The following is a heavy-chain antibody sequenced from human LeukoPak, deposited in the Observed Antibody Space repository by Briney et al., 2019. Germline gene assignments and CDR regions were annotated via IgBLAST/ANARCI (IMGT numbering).Heavy chain of an antibody. CDR1: GFIFDEYG. D-gene: IGHD3-10*01. V-gene: IGHV3-20*04. CDR3: ARVLHGSRRYYPGPHKVLDYYYYMDV. CDR2: INCNGGST. Sequence: SLIPSCAAAGFIFDEYGKRGGLHGPPGGGQWGSSINCNGGSTSYAHSVKGRCTISRDNAKNSFYLQLNSLTAADTAVNYRARVLHGSRRYYPGPHKVLDYYYYMDVWGKGTTVTVSS. J-gene: IGHJ6*03.